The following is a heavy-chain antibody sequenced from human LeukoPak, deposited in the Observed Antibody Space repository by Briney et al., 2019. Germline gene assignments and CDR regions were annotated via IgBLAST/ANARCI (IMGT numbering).Heavy chain of an antibody. V-gene: IGHV3-7*01. Sequence: PGGSLRLSCAASGFSFSGYWMSWVRQAPGKGLEWVANIKQDGSEKYYVDSVKGRFTISRDNAKNSLYLQMNSLRAEDTAVYYCARGDGYGIDIWGQGTMVTVSS. CDR1: GFSFSGYW. J-gene: IGHJ3*02. D-gene: IGHD5-24*01. CDR2: IKQDGSEK. CDR3: ARGDGYGIDI.